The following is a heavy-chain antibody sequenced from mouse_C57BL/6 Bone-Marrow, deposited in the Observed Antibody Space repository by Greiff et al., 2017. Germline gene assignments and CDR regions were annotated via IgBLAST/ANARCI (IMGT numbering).Heavy chain of an antibody. J-gene: IGHJ3*01. CDR3: ARVDDYVWFAY. V-gene: IGHV1-82*01. D-gene: IGHD2-4*01. Sequence: QVQLKQSGPELVKPGASVKISCKASGYAFSSSWMNWVKQRPGKGLEWIGRIYPGDGDTNYNGKFKGKATLTADKSSSTAYMQLSSLTSEDSAVYFCARVDDYVWFAYWGQGTLVTVSA. CDR2: IYPGDGDT. CDR1: GYAFSSSW.